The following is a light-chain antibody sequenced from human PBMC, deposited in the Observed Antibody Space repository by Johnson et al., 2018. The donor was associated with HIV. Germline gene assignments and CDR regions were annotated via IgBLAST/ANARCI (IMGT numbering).Light chain of an antibody. J-gene: IGLJ1*01. CDR2: KTN. V-gene: IGLV1-51*02. CDR1: SSNIGNFY. Sequence: SVLTQPPSVSAAPGQRVTISCSGSSSNIGNFYVSWYQQLPETAPKLLIYKTNDRPSGIPDRFSGSKSGTSATLDITGLQTGDEADYYCGTWDSSLNTEVFGTGTKVTVL. CDR3: GTWDSSLNTEV.